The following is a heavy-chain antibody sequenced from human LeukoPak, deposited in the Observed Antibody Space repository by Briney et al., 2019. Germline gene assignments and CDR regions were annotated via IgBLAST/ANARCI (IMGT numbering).Heavy chain of an antibody. CDR3: ARARYESRIWPKSRYDYYYYMDV. J-gene: IGHJ6*03. Sequence: ASVTVSCKASGYTFTNYAMHWVRQAPGQRLEWMGWINGGNGNTKYSQEFQGRVTITRDTSASTAYMEVSSLRSEDMAVYYCARARYESRIWPKSRYDYYYYMDVWGKGTTVTVSS. V-gene: IGHV1-3*03. D-gene: IGHD1-14*01. CDR1: GYTFTNYA. CDR2: INGGNGNT.